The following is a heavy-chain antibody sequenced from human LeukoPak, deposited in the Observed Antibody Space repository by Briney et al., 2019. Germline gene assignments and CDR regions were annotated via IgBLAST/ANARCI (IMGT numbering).Heavy chain of an antibody. J-gene: IGHJ4*02. CDR3: AREYCGSISCSFDY. CDR1: GGSISSYY. CDR2: IYYSGCT. V-gene: IGHV4-59*01. D-gene: IGHD2-2*01. Sequence: PSETLSLTCTVSGGSISSYYWSWIRQTPGKGLEWIGYIYYSGCTNYNPSLKSRVTISVDTSKNQFSLKLSSVTAADTAVYYCAREYCGSISCSFDYWGQGTLVTVSS.